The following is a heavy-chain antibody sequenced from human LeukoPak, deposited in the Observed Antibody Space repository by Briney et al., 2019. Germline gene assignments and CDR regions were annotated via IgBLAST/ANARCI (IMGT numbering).Heavy chain of an antibody. CDR2: IYTSGST. V-gene: IGHV4-4*07. D-gene: IGHD1-7*01. J-gene: IGHJ5*02. CDR1: GGSISSYY. Sequence: SETLSLTCTVSGGSISSYYWSWIRQPAGKGLEWIGRIYTSGSTNYNPSLKSRVTMSVDTSKNQFSLKLSSVTAADTAVYYCARDSLVKLRPWFDPWGQGTLVTVSS. CDR3: ARDSLVKLRPWFDP.